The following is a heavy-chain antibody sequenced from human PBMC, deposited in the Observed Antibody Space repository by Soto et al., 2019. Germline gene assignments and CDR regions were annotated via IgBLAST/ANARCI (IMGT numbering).Heavy chain of an antibody. Sequence: ASVKVSCKASGYTFINFYMHWVRQAPGQGFEWMGRISPKSGGTNYAQKLQGRVRMTWDTSLKTAYMELSSLMSEDTAVSYSASPPGYISDRHYFDLWGQGTQVTVSS. V-gene: IGHV1-2*06. CDR3: ASPPGYISDRHYFDL. CDR1: GYTFINFY. D-gene: IGHD3-22*01. J-gene: IGHJ4*02. CDR2: ISPKSGGT.